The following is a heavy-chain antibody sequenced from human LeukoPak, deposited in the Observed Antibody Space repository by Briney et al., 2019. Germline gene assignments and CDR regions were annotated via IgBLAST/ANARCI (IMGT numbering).Heavy chain of an antibody. J-gene: IGHJ6*02. D-gene: IGHD2-8*02. Sequence: SETLSLTCAVYGGSFSGYYWSWIRQPPGKGLEWIGEINHSGSTNYNPSLKSRVTISVDTSKNQFSLKLSSVTAADTAVYYCARLTVDYYYYGMDVWGQGTTVTVSS. V-gene: IGHV4-34*01. CDR3: ARLTVDYYYYGMDV. CDR1: GGSFSGYY. CDR2: INHSGST.